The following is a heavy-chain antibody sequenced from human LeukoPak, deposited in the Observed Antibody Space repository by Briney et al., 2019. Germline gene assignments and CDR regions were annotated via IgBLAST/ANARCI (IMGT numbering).Heavy chain of an antibody. CDR2: IYYSGST. D-gene: IGHD1-26*01. Sequence: SETLSLTCTVSGGSISSYYWSWIRQPPGKGLEWIGYIYYSGSTNYNPSLKSRVTISVDTSKNQFSLKLSSVTAAGTAVYYCARAFSGGSYHDYWGQGTLVTVSS. CDR3: ARAFSGGSYHDY. J-gene: IGHJ4*02. CDR1: GGSISSYY. V-gene: IGHV4-59*01.